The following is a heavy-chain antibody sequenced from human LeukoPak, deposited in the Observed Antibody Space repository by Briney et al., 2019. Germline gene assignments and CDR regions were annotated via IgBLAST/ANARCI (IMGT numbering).Heavy chain of an antibody. Sequence: GGSLRLSCAASGFTFSSYWMSCVRQAPGKGLEWVANIKQDGSEKYYVDSVKGRFTISRDNAKNSLYLQMNSLRAEDTAVYYCARGQVTTVTGLAAFDIWGQGTMVTVSS. J-gene: IGHJ3*02. CDR3: ARGQVTTVTGLAAFDI. CDR2: IKQDGSEK. CDR1: GFTFSSYW. D-gene: IGHD4-17*01. V-gene: IGHV3-7*04.